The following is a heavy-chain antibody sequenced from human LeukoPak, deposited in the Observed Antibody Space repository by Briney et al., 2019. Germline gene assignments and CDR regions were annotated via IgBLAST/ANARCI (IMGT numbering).Heavy chain of an antibody. CDR3: ARSKITMVRGANRGWFDP. CDR1: GGSISSGGYS. Sequence: PSETLSLTCAVSGGSISSGGYSWSWIRQPPGKGLEWIGYIYHSGSTYYNPSLKSRATISVDRSKNQFSLKLSSVTAADTAVYYCARSKITMVRGANRGWFDPWGQGTLVTVSS. V-gene: IGHV4-30-2*01. J-gene: IGHJ5*02. D-gene: IGHD3-10*01. CDR2: IYHSGST.